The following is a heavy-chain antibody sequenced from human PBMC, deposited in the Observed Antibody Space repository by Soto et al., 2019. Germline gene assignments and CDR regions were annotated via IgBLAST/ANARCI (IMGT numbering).Heavy chain of an antibody. CDR2: ISAYNGNT. CDR3: ARDPHCSRTSCRHHHPFYY. V-gene: IGHV1-18*01. Sequence: ASVKVSCKASGYTFTSYGISWVRQAPGQGLEWMGWISAYNGNTNYAQKLQGRVTMTTDTSTSTAYMELRSLRSDDTAVYYCARDPHCSRTSCRHHHPFYYWSQGTLVTVSS. D-gene: IGHD2-2*01. CDR1: GYTFTSYG. J-gene: IGHJ4*02.